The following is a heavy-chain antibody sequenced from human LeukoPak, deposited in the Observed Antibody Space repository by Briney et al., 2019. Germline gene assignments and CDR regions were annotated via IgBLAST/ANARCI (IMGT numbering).Heavy chain of an antibody. CDR3: AHTSHWGPDAFDI. CDR2: ISGSGGST. D-gene: IGHD7-27*01. J-gene: IGHJ3*02. Sequence: PGGSLRLSCAASGFTFSSYAMSWVRQAPGKGLEWVSAISGSGGSTYYADSVKGRFTISRDNSKKTLYLQMNSLRAEDTAVYYCAHTSHWGPDAFDIWGQGTMVTVSS. V-gene: IGHV3-23*01. CDR1: GFTFSSYA.